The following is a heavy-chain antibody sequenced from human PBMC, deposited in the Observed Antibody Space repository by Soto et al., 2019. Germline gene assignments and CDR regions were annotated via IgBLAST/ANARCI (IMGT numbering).Heavy chain of an antibody. CDR1: GGSISSGDYY. CDR3: ARATLYYGSGSYVH. V-gene: IGHV4-30-4*01. CDR2: IYYSGST. D-gene: IGHD3-10*01. J-gene: IGHJ4*02. Sequence: PSETLSLTCTVSGGSISSGDYYWSWIRQPPGKGLEWIGYIYYSGSTYYNPSLKSRVTISVDTSKNQFSLKLSSVTAADTAVYYCARATLYYGSGSYVHWGQGTLVTVSS.